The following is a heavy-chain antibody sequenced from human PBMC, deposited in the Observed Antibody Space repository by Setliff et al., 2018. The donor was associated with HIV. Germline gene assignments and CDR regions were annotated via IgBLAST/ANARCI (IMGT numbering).Heavy chain of an antibody. J-gene: IGHJ4*02. CDR2: INSDGSGT. Sequence: GGSLRLSCAASGFTFSNYWMHWVRQAPGKGLVWVSRINSDGSGTSYADSVKGRFTISRDNAKNSLYLQMNSLRAEDTALYYCARDYYYGSGSYYKEGGFDYWGQGTLVTVSS. CDR3: ARDYYYGSGSYYKEGGFDY. CDR1: GFTFSNYW. D-gene: IGHD3-10*01. V-gene: IGHV3-74*01.